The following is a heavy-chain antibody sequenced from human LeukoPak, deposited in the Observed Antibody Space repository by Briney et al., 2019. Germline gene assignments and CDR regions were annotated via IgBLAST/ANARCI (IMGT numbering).Heavy chain of an antibody. Sequence: GGSLRLSCAASGFTFSSYAMSWVRQAPGKGLEWVSTIGGSGGSTYYADSVKGRFTISRDNSKNTLYLHMNSLRAEDTAVYYCANNLYYYDSNGANYYFDYWGQGTLVTVSS. CDR3: ANNLYYYDSNGANYYFDY. D-gene: IGHD3-22*01. J-gene: IGHJ4*02. CDR2: IGGSGGST. V-gene: IGHV3-23*01. CDR1: GFTFSSYA.